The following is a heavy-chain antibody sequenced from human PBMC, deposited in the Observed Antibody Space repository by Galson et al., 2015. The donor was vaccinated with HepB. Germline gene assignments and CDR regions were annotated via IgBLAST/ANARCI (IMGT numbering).Heavy chain of an antibody. Sequence: SLRLSCAASGFTFSSYAMHWVRQAPGKGLEYVSAISSNGGSTYYANSVKGRFTISRDNSKNTLYLQMGSLRAEDTAVYYCARVQVLWFGERGGLDYWGQGTLVTVSS. J-gene: IGHJ4*02. CDR2: ISSNGGST. CDR1: GFTFSSYA. V-gene: IGHV3-64*01. CDR3: ARVQVLWFGERGGLDY. D-gene: IGHD3-10*01.